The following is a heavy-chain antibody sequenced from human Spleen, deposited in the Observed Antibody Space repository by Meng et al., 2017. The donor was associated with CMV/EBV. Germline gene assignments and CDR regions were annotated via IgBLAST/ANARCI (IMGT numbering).Heavy chain of an antibody. V-gene: IGHV3-48*03. CDR2: ISSSGSTI. D-gene: IGHD6-13*01. Sequence: GGSLRLSCAASGFTFSSYEMNWVRQAPGKGLEWVSYISSSGSTIYYADSVKGRFTISRDNAKNSLYLQMNSLRAEDTAVYYCVRQQLEYYYYYGMDVWGQGTTVTVSS. CDR3: VRQQLEYYYYYGMDV. CDR1: GFTFSSYE. J-gene: IGHJ6*02.